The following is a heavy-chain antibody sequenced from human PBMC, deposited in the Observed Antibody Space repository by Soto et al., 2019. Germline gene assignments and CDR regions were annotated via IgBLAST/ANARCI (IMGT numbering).Heavy chain of an antibody. J-gene: IGHJ4*02. CDR3: AHRVLRTVFGLVTTTAIYFDF. CDR2: IYWDDDK. D-gene: IGHD3-3*01. Sequence: QITLNESGPTLVKPTQPLTLTCTFSGFSLTTSGVGVGWIRQSPGKAPEWLALIYWDDDKRYSTSLKSRLTITKDTSKNQVVLTMANLDPADTATYYCAHRVLRTVFGLVTTTAIYFDFWGQGTPVAVSS. CDR1: GFSLTTSGVG. V-gene: IGHV2-5*02.